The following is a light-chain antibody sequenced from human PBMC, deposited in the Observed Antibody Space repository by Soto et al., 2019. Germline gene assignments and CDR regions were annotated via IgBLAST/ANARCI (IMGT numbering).Light chain of an antibody. V-gene: IGKV3-15*01. Sequence: EIVLTQSPATLSVSPGDRATLSCRASQSVSSNLAWYQQKPGQAPRLLIYGASTGATGIPARFSGSGSGTEFTLTISSLQSEDFAVYYCQQYNNWPGTFGQGTRLEI. CDR3: QQYNNWPGT. CDR2: GAS. J-gene: IGKJ5*01. CDR1: QSVSSN.